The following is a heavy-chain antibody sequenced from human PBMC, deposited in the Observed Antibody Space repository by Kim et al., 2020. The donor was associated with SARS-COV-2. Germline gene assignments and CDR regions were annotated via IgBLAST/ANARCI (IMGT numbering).Heavy chain of an antibody. J-gene: IGHJ6*02. CDR2: IIPIFGTA. Sequence: SVKVSCKASGGTFSSYAISWVRQAPGQGLEWMGGIIPIFGTANYAQKFQGRVTITADESTSTAYMELSSLRSEDTAVYYGARTSWGGSYYYYGMDVWGQGTTVTVSS. CDR3: ARTSWGGSYYYYGMDV. V-gene: IGHV1-69*13. CDR1: GGTFSSYA. D-gene: IGHD3-3*01.